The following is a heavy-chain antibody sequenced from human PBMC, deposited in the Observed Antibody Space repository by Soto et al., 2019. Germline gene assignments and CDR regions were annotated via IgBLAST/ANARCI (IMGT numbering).Heavy chain of an antibody. Sequence: QVQPVQSGAEVKKPGSSVKVSCKASGGTFSSYTISWVRQAPGQGLEWMGRIIPILGIANYAQKFQGRVTITADKSTSTAYMELSSLRSEDTAVYYCATLLLGYCSSATCYDYWGQGTLVTVSS. CDR3: ATLLLGYCSSATCYDY. D-gene: IGHD2-2*01. CDR2: IIPILGIA. CDR1: GGTFSSYT. V-gene: IGHV1-69*02. J-gene: IGHJ4*02.